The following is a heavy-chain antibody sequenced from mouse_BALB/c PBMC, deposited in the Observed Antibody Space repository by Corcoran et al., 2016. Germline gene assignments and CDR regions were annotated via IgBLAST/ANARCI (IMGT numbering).Heavy chain of an antibody. CDR3: ARSDGYYYFDY. D-gene: IGHD2-3*01. CDR2: INTHSGVP. V-gene: IGHV9-4*02. J-gene: IGHJ2*01. Sequence: QIQLVQSGPELKKPGETVRISCKASGYTFTTAGMQWVQKMPGKGLKWIGWINTHSGVPKYAEDFKGRFAFSLETSASTAYLQISNLKNEDTATYFCARSDGYYYFDYWGQGTTLTGSS. CDR1: GYTFTTAG.